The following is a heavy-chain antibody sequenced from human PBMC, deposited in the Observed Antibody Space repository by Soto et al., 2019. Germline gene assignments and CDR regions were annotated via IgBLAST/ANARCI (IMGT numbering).Heavy chain of an antibody. J-gene: IGHJ6*02. CDR3: ARAITIFGVAPTHSSYYGMDV. CDR2: ISAYNGNT. D-gene: IGHD3-3*01. Sequence: GASVKVSCKASGYTLTSYGTSWVRQAPGQGFEWMGWISAYNGNTNYAQKLQGRVTMTTDTSTSTAYMELRSLRSDDTAVYYCARAITIFGVAPTHSSYYGMDVWGQGTTVTVSS. CDR1: GYTLTSYG. V-gene: IGHV1-18*01.